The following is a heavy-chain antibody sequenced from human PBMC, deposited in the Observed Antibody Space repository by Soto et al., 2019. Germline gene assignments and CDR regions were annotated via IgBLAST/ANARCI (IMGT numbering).Heavy chain of an antibody. CDR1: GFTFSSYG. V-gene: IGHV3-30*18. J-gene: IGHJ5*02. D-gene: IGHD6-13*01. Sequence: QVQLVESGGGVVQPGRSLRLSCAASGFTFSSYGMHWVRQAPGKGLEWVAVISYDGSNKYYADSVKDRFTISRDKSKDTLYLQMNSLRAEDTAVYYCAKEEFIAAAGTRFGPWGQGTLVTVSS. CDR2: ISYDGSNK. CDR3: AKEEFIAAAGTRFGP.